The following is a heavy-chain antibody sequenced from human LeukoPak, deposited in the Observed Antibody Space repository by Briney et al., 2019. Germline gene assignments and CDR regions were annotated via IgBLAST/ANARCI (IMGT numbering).Heavy chain of an antibody. Sequence: PGGSLRLSCAASGFTFSSYAMTWVRQATGKGLEWVSTVSGSGGSTYYADSVKGRFTISRDNSKNTLYLQMNSLRAEDTAVYYCAGGAVVADYWGQGTLVTVSS. CDR2: VSGSGGST. CDR3: AGGAVVADY. CDR1: GFTFSSYA. D-gene: IGHD6-19*01. V-gene: IGHV3-23*01. J-gene: IGHJ4*02.